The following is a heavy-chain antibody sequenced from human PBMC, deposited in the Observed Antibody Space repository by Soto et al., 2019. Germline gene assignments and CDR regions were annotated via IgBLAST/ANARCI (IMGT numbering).Heavy chain of an antibody. CDR2: INHSGST. J-gene: IGHJ5*02. CDR3: ARGHGSNWFDP. V-gene: IGHV4-34*01. CDR1: GGSFSGYY. Sequence: PSETLSLTCAVYGGSFSGYYWSWIRQPPGKGLEWIGEINHSGSTNYNPSLKSRVTISVDTSKNQFSLKLSSVTAADTAVYYCARGHGSNWFDPWGQGTLVTVS.